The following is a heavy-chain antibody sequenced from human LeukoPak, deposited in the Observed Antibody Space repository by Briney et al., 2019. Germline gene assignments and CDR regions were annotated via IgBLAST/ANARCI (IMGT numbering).Heavy chain of an antibody. CDR3: ANLGGSRISDAFDI. V-gene: IGHV3-30*18. CDR2: ISYDGSNK. J-gene: IGHJ3*02. Sequence: GGSLRLSCAASGFTFSSYGVHWVRQAPGKGLEWVAVISYDGSNKYYADSVKGRFTISRDNSKNTLYLQMDSLRAEDTAVYYCANLGGSRISDAFDIWGQGTMVTVSS. CDR1: GFTFSSYG. D-gene: IGHD2-2*01.